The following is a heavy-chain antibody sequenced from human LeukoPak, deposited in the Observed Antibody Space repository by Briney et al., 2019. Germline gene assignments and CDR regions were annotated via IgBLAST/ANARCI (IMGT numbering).Heavy chain of an antibody. J-gene: IGHJ6*02. D-gene: IGHD3-22*01. Sequence: SVKVSCKASGGTFSSYAISWERQAPGQGLEWMGGIIPIFGTANYAQKFQGRVTITADESTSTAHMELSSLGSEDTAVYYCARVAYYYDSSGYYYGENEQYYYYGMDVWGQGTTVTVSS. CDR1: GGTFSSYA. CDR3: ARVAYYYDSSGYYYGENEQYYYYGMDV. V-gene: IGHV1-69*13. CDR2: IIPIFGTA.